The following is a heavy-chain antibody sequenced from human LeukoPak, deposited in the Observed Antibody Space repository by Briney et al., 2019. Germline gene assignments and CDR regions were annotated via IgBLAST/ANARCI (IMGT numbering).Heavy chain of an antibody. Sequence: SVKVSCKASGGTFSSYAISWVRQAPGQGLEWMGGIIPIFGTANYAQKFQGRVTITADESTSTAYMELSSLRSEDTAVYYCARDSQYGDYIPGVSWFDPWGQGTPVTVSS. CDR1: GGTFSSYA. D-gene: IGHD4-17*01. J-gene: IGHJ5*02. CDR2: IIPIFGTA. V-gene: IGHV1-69*13. CDR3: ARDSQYGDYIPGVSWFDP.